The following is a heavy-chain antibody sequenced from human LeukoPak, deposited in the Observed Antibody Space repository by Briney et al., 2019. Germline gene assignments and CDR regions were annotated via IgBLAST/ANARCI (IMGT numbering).Heavy chain of an antibody. D-gene: IGHD2-15*01. Sequence: GGSLRLSCAASGFTFSSYAMSWVRQAPGKGLEWASGISAGGGSTYYADSVKGRFTISRDSSKNILHLQMNSLRAEDTAVYHCATIRGQYCSGGSCYGPDYWGQGTLVTVSS. V-gene: IGHV3-23*01. CDR3: ATIRGQYCSGGSCYGPDY. CDR2: ISAGGGST. CDR1: GFTFSSYA. J-gene: IGHJ4*02.